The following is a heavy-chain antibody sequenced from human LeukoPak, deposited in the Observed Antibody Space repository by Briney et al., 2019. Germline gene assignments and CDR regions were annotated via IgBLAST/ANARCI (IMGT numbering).Heavy chain of an antibody. J-gene: IGHJ4*02. CDR1: GGTFSSYA. CDR2: IIPIFGTA. V-gene: IGHV1-69*06. Sequence: SVKVSCKASGGTFSSYAISWVRQAPGQGLEWMGGIIPIFGTANYAQKFQGRVTITADKSTNTAYMELSSLRSEDTAVYYCAREGGHGGYLDYWGQGTLVTVSS. D-gene: IGHD3-10*01. CDR3: AREGGHGGYLDY.